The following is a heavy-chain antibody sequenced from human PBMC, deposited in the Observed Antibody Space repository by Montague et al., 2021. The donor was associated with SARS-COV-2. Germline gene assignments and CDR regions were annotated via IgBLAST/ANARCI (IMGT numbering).Heavy chain of an antibody. CDR1: GDSISNYY. J-gene: IGHJ4*02. V-gene: IGHV4-59*08. CDR2: IFSSGST. D-gene: IGHD3-16*02. Sequence: SETLSLTCTVSGDSISNYYWNWIRQPPGKGLEWIGTIFSSGSTNYSPSLKSRVSISVDTSKNQFTLKLTSVTAADTAVYYCARHVTFGGVVVALDYWGQGHLVSVSS. CDR3: ARHVTFGGVVVALDY.